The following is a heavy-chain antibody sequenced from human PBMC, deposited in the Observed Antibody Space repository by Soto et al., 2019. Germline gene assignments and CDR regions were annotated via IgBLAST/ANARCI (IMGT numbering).Heavy chain of an antibody. CDR3: AREQSI. Sequence: QVQLQESGPGLVKPSQTLSLTCTVSGGSINSGGYYWTWIRQHPGKGLEWLGYIYYSGSTYYTPSLTRRVTISVDTSKNQFSLKLSYVTAADTAVYYCAREQSIWGPGTLVTVSS. CDR1: GGSINSGGYY. V-gene: IGHV4-31*03. D-gene: IGHD6-19*01. J-gene: IGHJ4*02. CDR2: IYYSGST.